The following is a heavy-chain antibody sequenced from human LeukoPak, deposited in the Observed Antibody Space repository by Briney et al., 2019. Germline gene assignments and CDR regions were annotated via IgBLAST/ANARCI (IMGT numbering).Heavy chain of an antibody. Sequence: PGRSLRLSCAASGFTFSSYAMHWVRQAPGKGLEWVAVISYDGSNKYYADSVKGRFTISRDNSKNTLYLQMNSLRAEDTAVYYCANSVVVTDPRHAFDIWGQGTMVTVSS. CDR1: GFTFSSYA. CDR3: ANSVVVTDPRHAFDI. V-gene: IGHV3-30-3*01. J-gene: IGHJ3*02. CDR2: ISYDGSNK. D-gene: IGHD2-21*02.